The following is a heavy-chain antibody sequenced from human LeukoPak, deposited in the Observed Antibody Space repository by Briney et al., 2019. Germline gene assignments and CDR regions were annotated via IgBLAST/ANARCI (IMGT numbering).Heavy chain of an antibody. CDR2: IRWSSGNI. Sequence: GISLRLSCAASGFTFSNYDMHWVRQAPGKGLEWLSFIRWSSGNICYADSVKGRFTISRDNAKNSLDWQMNSLRAEYTAFYYCTKVRGTSRSDYFFDDSGQGWLVT. CDR3: TKVRGTSRSDYFFDD. CDR1: GFTFSNYD. V-gene: IGHV3-9*01. D-gene: IGHD3-16*01. J-gene: IGHJ4*02.